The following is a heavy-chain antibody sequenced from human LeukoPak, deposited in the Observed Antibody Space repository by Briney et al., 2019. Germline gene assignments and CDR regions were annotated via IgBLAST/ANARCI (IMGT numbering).Heavy chain of an antibody. J-gene: IGHJ4*02. V-gene: IGHV3-7*01. Sequence: GGSLRLSCAAPGFTFSSYWMSWVRQAPGKGLEWVANIKQDGSEKYYVDSVKGRFTISRDNAKNSLYLQMNSLRAEDTAVYYCARGGFRELLFDFWGQGTLVTVSS. CDR2: IKQDGSEK. D-gene: IGHD3-10*01. CDR1: GFTFSSYW. CDR3: ARGGFRELLFDF.